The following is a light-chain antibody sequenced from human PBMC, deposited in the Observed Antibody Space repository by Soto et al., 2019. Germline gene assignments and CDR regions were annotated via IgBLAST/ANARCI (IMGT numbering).Light chain of an antibody. CDR3: QQTSSTPWT. V-gene: IGKV1-39*01. J-gene: IGKJ1*01. CDR2: SAS. CDR1: QSISSY. Sequence: DIQMTQSPSSLSASVGDRVTITCRASQSISSYLSWYQQKPGKAPNLLIYSASGLQSGVPSKFSGSGSETNFTLTISSLQPEDFATYYCQQTSSTPWTFGQGTKVEMK.